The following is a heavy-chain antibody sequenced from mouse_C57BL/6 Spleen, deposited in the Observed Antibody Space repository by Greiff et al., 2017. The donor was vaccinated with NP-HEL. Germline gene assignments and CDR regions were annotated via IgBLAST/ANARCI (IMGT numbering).Heavy chain of an antibody. V-gene: IGHV1-50*01. CDR1: GYTFTSYW. CDR2: IDPSDSYT. CDR3: ARPAYYSPYFDY. J-gene: IGHJ2*01. Sequence: QVQLQQPGAELVKPGASVKLSCKASGYTFTSYWMQWVKQRPGQGLEWIGEIDPSDSYTNYNQKFKGKATLTVDTSSSTAYMQLSSLTSEDSAVYYCARPAYYSPYFDYWGQGTTLTVSS. D-gene: IGHD2-12*01.